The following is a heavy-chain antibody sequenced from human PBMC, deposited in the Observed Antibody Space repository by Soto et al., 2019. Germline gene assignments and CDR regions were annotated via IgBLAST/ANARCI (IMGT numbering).Heavy chain of an antibody. D-gene: IGHD1-26*01. CDR2: INSDGSDS. V-gene: IGHV3-74*01. J-gene: IGHJ4*02. Sequence: PGGSLRLSCAASGFTFSNFWMHWVRQARGKGLVWVSHINSDGSDSPHADSVKGRFTISRDNAKNTLYLQMNSLRAEDTAVHFCVRDDPGLGMDYWGLGTLVTVSS. CDR1: GFTFSNFW. CDR3: VRDDPGLGMDY.